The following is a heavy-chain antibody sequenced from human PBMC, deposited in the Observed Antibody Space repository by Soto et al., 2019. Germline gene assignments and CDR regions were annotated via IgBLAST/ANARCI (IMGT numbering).Heavy chain of an antibody. V-gene: IGHV4-34*01. D-gene: IGHD4-17*01. CDR1: GGSFSGYY. CDR3: ARGATVTTSWFDP. CDR2: INHSGST. Sequence: SETLSLTCAVYGGSFSGYYWSWIRQPPGKGLEWIGEINHSGSTNYNPSLKSRVTISVDTSKNQFSLKLSSVTAADTAVYYCARGATVTTSWFDPWGHGTLVTVSS. J-gene: IGHJ5*02.